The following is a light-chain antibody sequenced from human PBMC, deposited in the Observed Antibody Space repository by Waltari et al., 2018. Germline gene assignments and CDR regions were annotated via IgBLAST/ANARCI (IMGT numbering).Light chain of an antibody. J-gene: IGKJ1*01. CDR3: QQYNNWPRT. V-gene: IGKV4-1*01. CDR2: WAS. Sequence: DIVMTQSPDSLAVSLGERATINCKSSQSVLYSSNNKNYLAWYQQKPGQPPKLLIYWASTRESGVPDRFSGSGSGTDFTLTISSLQSEDFATYYCQQYNNWPRTFGQGTKVEIK. CDR1: QSVLYSSNNKNY.